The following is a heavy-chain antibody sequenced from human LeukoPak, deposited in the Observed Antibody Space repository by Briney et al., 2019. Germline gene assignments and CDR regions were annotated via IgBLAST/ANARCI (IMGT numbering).Heavy chain of an antibody. CDR1: GGSISSYY. D-gene: IGHD6-13*01. CDR2: IYYSGST. J-gene: IGHJ5*02. Sequence: SETLSLTCTVSGGSISSYYWSWIRQPPGKGLEWIGYIYYSGSTNYNPSLKSRVTISVDTSKNQFSLKLSSVPAADTAVYYCARVGLAAAGRGKWFAPWRRHPLVTVSS. V-gene: IGHV4-59*01. CDR3: ARVGLAAAGRGKWFAP.